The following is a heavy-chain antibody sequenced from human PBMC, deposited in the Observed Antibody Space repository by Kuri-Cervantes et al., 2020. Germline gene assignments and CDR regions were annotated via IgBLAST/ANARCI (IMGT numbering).Heavy chain of an antibody. CDR2: ISSSSTI. D-gene: IGHD6-13*01. J-gene: IGHJ4*02. CDR1: GFTFSSYS. CDR3: ARGTIAAAGLPTYYYFDY. V-gene: IGHV3-48*02. Sequence: GGSLRLSCAASGFTFSSYSMNWVRQAPGKGLEWVSYISSSSTIYYADSVKGRFTISRDNAKNSLYLQMNSLRDEDTAVYYCARGTIAAAGLPTYYYFDYWGQGTLVTVS.